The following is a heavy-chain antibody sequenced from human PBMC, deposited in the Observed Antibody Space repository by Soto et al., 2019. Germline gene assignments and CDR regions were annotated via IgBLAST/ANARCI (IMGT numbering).Heavy chain of an antibody. D-gene: IGHD2-15*01. V-gene: IGHV1-2*04. J-gene: IGHJ4*02. Sequence: QVQLVQSGAEVKKPGASVKVSCKASGYTFTGYYMHWVRQAPGQGLEWMGWINPNSGGTNYAQKFQGWVTMTRDTSISKAYMELGRLRSDDTAVYFCAILGGERGYCSGGSCPFDYWGQGTLVTVSS. CDR2: INPNSGGT. CDR3: AILGGERGYCSGGSCPFDY. CDR1: GYTFTGYY.